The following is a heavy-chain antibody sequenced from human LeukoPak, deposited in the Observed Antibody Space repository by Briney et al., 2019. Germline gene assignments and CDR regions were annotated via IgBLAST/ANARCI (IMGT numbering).Heavy chain of an antibody. CDR2: INWDGGST. V-gene: IGHV3-20*04. CDR1: GFTFDNCG. D-gene: IGHD2-15*01. Sequence: GGSLRLSCAASGFTFDNCGMSWVRQVPGKGLEWVSGINWDGGSTGYADSVKGRFTISRDNAKNSLYVQMNSLRAEDTALYYCARSRGPVVGTNYFDYWGQGTRVTVSS. J-gene: IGHJ4*02. CDR3: ARSRGPVVGTNYFDY.